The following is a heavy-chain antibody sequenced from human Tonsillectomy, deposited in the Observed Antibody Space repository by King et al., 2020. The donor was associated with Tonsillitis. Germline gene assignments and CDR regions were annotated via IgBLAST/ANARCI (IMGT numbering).Heavy chain of an antibody. CDR2: IEQDGGET. V-gene: IGHV3-7*01. D-gene: IGHD2-2*01. Sequence: QLVQSGGDLVQPGGSLRLSCAASGFTFSDFWMSWVRQAPGKGLEWVANIEQDGGETYYVDSVKGRFTISRDNAKKSLYLQMNSLRAEDTAVYYCATGRAAMEYWGQGTLVTVSS. CDR1: GFTFSDFW. CDR3: ATGRAAMEY. J-gene: IGHJ4*02.